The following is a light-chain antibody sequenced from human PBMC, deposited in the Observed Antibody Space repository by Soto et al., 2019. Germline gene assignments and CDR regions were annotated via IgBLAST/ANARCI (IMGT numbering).Light chain of an antibody. V-gene: IGKV1-33*01. CDR3: QQYNNLPLT. CDR2: DAS. CDR1: QDISNY. J-gene: IGKJ4*01. Sequence: DIQMTQSPSSLSASVGDRVTITCQASQDISNYLNWYQQKPGKAPKLPINDASNLETGVPSRFSGSGSGAHFTFTISSLQPEDIATYYCQQYNNLPLTFGGGTKVEIK.